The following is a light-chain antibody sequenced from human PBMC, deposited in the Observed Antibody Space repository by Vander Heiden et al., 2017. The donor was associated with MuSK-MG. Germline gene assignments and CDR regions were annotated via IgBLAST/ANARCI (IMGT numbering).Light chain of an antibody. CDR2: WAS. Sequence: DILMTQSPDSLAVSLGERATINCKSSQSVLYSTNNKNYSAWYQQKPGQPPKLLIYWASTREAGVPDRFSGSGSGTDFTLTISSLQAEDGAVYYCQQYYSTPPTFGQGTKVEIK. CDR3: QQYYSTPPT. J-gene: IGKJ1*01. CDR1: QSVLYSTNNKNY. V-gene: IGKV4-1*01.